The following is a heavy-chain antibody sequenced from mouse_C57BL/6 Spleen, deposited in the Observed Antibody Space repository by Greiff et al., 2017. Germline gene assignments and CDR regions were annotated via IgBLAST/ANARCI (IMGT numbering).Heavy chain of an antibody. CDR3: ARNWNYYGSSGYFDV. CDR2: IWSGGST. CDR1: GFSLTSYG. D-gene: IGHD1-1*01. J-gene: IGHJ1*03. Sequence: VQGVESGPGLVQPSQSLSITCTVSGFSLTSYGVHWVRQSPGKGLEWLGVIWSGGSTDYNAAFISRLSISKDNSKSQVFFKMNSLQADDTAIYYCARNWNYYGSSGYFDVWGTGTTVTVSS. V-gene: IGHV2-2*01.